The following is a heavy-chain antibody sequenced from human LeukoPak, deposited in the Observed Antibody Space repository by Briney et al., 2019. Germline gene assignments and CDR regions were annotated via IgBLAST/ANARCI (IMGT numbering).Heavy chain of an antibody. CDR1: GFTLSDFW. Sequence: GGSLRLSCAASGFTLSDFWMSWVRQAPGRGLEWVANIDQDGSDKNYVGSVKGRFTISRDDAKNSLFLQMNSLRAEDTAVYYCARESTEDRPGSWGQGTLVTVSS. V-gene: IGHV3-7*01. D-gene: IGHD5/OR15-5a*01. CDR2: IDQDGSDK. J-gene: IGHJ5*02. CDR3: ARESTEDRPGS.